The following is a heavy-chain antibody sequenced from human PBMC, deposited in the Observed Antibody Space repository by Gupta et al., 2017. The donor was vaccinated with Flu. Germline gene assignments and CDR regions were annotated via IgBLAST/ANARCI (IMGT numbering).Heavy chain of an antibody. CDR1: EYTFTAYY. V-gene: IGHV1-2*06. Sequence: QVQLVQSGAEVKKPGASVRVSCKASEYTFTAYYLHWVRQAPGQGLEWVGRINPHSGTTNYEQKFQGRVTVTMDTSISTAYMDLSRLRSDDTAVYYCTREKHCSTSSCYRWFDPWGQGTLVTVSS. CDR3: TREKHCSTSSCYRWFDP. D-gene: IGHD2-2*02. CDR2: INPHSGTT. J-gene: IGHJ5*02.